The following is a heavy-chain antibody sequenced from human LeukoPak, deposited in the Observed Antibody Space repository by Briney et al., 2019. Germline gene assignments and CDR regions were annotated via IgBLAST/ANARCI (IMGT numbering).Heavy chain of an antibody. CDR2: IYTSGST. D-gene: IGHD2-15*01. CDR3: ASQSPGSFYFGY. V-gene: IGHV4-4*07. J-gene: IGHJ4*02. Sequence: SETLSLTCTVSGGSISSYYWSWIRQPAGKGLEWIGRIYTSGSTNYNPSLKSRVTMSVDTSTDQFSLKLSSVTAADTAVYYCASQSPGSFYFGYWGQGTLVTVSS. CDR1: GGSISSYY.